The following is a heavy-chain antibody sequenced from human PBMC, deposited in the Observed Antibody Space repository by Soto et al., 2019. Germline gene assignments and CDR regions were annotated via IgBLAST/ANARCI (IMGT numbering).Heavy chain of an antibody. J-gene: IGHJ4*02. D-gene: IGHD5-12*01. CDR3: ASGRDGYNYVGSFDY. CDR2: IYYSGST. V-gene: IGHV4-30-4*01. Sequence: LTCTVSGGSISSGDYYWSWIRQPPGRGLEWIGYIYYSGSTYYNPSLKSRVTIPVDTSKNQFSLKLSSVTAADTAVYYCASGRDGYNYVGSFDYWGQGTLVTVSS. CDR1: GGSISSGDYY.